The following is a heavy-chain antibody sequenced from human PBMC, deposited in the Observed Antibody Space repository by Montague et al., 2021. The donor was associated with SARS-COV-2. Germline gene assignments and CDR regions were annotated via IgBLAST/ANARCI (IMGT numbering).Heavy chain of an antibody. CDR2: IKQDGSEK. Sequence: SLRLSCAASGFTFSSYWMSWVRQAPGKGLEWVANIKQDGSEKYYVDSVKGRFTISRDNAKNSLYLQMNSLRAEDTAVYYCARVSGSYDYVWGSYIVWFDPWGQGTLVTVSS. J-gene: IGHJ5*02. D-gene: IGHD3-16*01. V-gene: IGHV3-7*01. CDR3: ARVSGSYDYVWGSYIVWFDP. CDR1: GFTFSSYW.